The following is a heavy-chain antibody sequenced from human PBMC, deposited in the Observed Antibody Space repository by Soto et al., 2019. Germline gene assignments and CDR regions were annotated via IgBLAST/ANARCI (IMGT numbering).Heavy chain of an antibody. J-gene: IGHJ6*02. CDR1: GFTVSSSY. D-gene: IGHD2-15*01. CDR3: AKDLGPLRLLNYYFYGLDV. V-gene: IGHV3-53*01. CDR2: IESGGST. Sequence: GGSLRLSCNASGFTVSSSYMSWVRQAPGMGLEWVAVIESGGSTHYADSVKGRFAISRDNSKNMIYLQLHTLRAEDTAVYYCAKDLGPLRLLNYYFYGLDVWGQGTTVTVSS.